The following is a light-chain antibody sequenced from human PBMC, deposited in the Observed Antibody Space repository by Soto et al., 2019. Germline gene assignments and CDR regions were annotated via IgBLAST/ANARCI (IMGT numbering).Light chain of an antibody. CDR3: QHYSRYPLS. CDR1: ETISYW. V-gene: IGKV1-5*03. CDR2: QAS. J-gene: IGKJ4*01. Sequence: DIRMTQSPSTLSASVGDRVTITCRASETISYWLAWLQLKPGKAPKVLIYQASSLGSGVPSRFSGSQSGTEFTLTITSLQPDDFATYYCQHYSRYPLSFGGGTKVEI.